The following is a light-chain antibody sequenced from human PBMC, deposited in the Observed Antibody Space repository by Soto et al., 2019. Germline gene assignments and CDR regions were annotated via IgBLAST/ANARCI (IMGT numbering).Light chain of an antibody. CDR3: QQYNEWPPFT. V-gene: IGKV3-20*01. CDR2: GAS. J-gene: IGKJ5*01. CDR1: QSVSNNY. Sequence: EIVLTQSPGTLSLSPGERATLSCRASQSVSNNYLAWYQQKPGQAPRLLIYGASSRATGIPDRFSGSGSGTDFTLTISRLEPEDFAVYYCQQYNEWPPFTFGQGTRLEI.